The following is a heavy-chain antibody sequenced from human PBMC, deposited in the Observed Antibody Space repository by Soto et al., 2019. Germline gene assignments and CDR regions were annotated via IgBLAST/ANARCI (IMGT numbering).Heavy chain of an antibody. V-gene: IGHV1-18*01. CDR2: ISAYNGNT. CDR1: GYTFTSYG. D-gene: IGHD6-13*01. Sequence: ASVKVSCKASGYTFTSYGISWVRQAPGQGLEWMGWISAYNGNTNYAQKLQGRVTMTTDTSTSTAYMELRSLRSDDTAVYYCARWIPTGYSSSWYGHWFDPWGQGTLVTVSS. J-gene: IGHJ5*02. CDR3: ARWIPTGYSSSWYGHWFDP.